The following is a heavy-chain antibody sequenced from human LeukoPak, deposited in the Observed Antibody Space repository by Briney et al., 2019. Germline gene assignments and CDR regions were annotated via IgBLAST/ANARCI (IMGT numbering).Heavy chain of an antibody. J-gene: IGHJ4*02. CDR2: IHSSGST. Sequence: SETLSLTCTVSGGSISSYYWSWIRQPAGKGLGWIGRIHSSGSTNYSPSLKSRVAMSLDTSKNQFSLELSSVTAADTAVYYCAREAVHYGSGSLDYWGQGTLVTVSS. CDR3: AREAVHYGSGSLDY. CDR1: GGSISSYY. V-gene: IGHV4-4*07. D-gene: IGHD3-10*01.